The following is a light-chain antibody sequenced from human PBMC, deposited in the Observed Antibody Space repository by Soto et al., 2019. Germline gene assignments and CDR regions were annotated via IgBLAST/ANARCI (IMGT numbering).Light chain of an antibody. V-gene: IGKV3-11*01. CDR2: GSS. CDR3: QQRSNWPAN. Sequence: IVLTQSPGTLSVSPGERATLSCMASQSISDTVAWYQQKPGQAPRLLSQGSSTRATGFPARCSGSGSGPEFTLTISNLQPEDFAVYYCQQRSNWPANFGQGTRLEI. J-gene: IGKJ5*01. CDR1: QSISDT.